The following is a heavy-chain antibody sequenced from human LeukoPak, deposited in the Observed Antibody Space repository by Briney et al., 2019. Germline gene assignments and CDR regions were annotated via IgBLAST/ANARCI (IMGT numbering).Heavy chain of an antibody. D-gene: IGHD5-12*01. CDR3: ARGPPVATVGGDY. CDR2: INSDGSST. Sequence: RGSLRLSCAASGFTFSSYWMHWVRQAPGKGLVWVSRINSDGSSTRYADSVKGRFTISRDNAKNTLYLQMNSLRAEDTSVYYCARGPPVATVGGDYWGQGTLVTVSS. J-gene: IGHJ4*02. CDR1: GFTFSSYW. V-gene: IGHV3-74*01.